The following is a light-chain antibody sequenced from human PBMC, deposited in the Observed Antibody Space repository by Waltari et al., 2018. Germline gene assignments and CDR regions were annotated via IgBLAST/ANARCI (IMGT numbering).Light chain of an antibody. V-gene: IGKV1-5*03. CDR2: KSS. J-gene: IGKJ5*01. Sequence: DIQMTQSPSTLSASIGDRVTITCRASQSVRTWLAWFQQKPGKAPKLLIHKSSNLESGVPSRFSGSGSGTEFTLTISSLQTDDFATYYCQQYNLYSTFGQGTRLEMK. CDR3: QQYNLYST. CDR1: QSVRTW.